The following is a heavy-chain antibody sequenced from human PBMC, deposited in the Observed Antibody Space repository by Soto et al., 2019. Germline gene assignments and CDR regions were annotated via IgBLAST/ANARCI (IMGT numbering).Heavy chain of an antibody. CDR2: IYYAGST. CDR1: GGSISSGDYY. CDR3: EGRIVDPEGLAY. J-gene: IGHJ4*02. V-gene: IGHV4-61*08. Sequence: SETLSLTCTVSGGSISSGDYYWSWIRQPPGRGLEWIGFIYYAGSTKYNPSLNSRVTISVDTSKNQFSLTVTSVTAEDTAVYYGEGRIVDPEGLAYGGKGTLVSVSS. D-gene: IGHD1-26*01.